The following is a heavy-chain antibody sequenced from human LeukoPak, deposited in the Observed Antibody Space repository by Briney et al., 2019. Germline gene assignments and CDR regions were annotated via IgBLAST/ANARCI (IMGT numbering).Heavy chain of an antibody. Sequence: GGSLRLSCAASGFTFSSYDMHWVRQTTGKSLEWVAAIGATRDTYYADSVKGRFTISRDDAKNSLYLQMNSLRAGDTAVYYCARVLRDVYHFQDYFDSWGQGTLVTVSS. D-gene: IGHD5-24*01. J-gene: IGHJ4*02. V-gene: IGHV3-13*01. CDR3: ARVLRDVYHFQDYFDS. CDR1: GFTFSSYD. CDR2: IGATRDT.